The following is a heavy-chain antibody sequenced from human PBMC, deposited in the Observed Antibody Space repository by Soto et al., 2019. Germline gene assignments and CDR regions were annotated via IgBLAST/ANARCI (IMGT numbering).Heavy chain of an antibody. Sequence: SETLSLTCTVSCGSITSHYSCWSWIRQPPGEGLEWIGHIFDSGTTYTNPSLRSQVAISLDTSKNHFSLTLSSVTAADTAVYYCARGPSGDKVHYWGQGTLVTVSS. D-gene: IGHD7-27*01. CDR3: ARGPSGDKVHY. J-gene: IGHJ4*02. V-gene: IGHV4-30-4*01. CDR2: IFDSGTT. CDR1: CGSITSHYSC.